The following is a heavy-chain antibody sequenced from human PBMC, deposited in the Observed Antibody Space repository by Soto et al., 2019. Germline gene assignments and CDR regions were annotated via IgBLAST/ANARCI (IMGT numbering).Heavy chain of an antibody. CDR2: IYYSGST. CDR3: ARRYGRYFDD. V-gene: IGHV4-59*08. J-gene: IGHJ4*02. D-gene: IGHD4-17*01. Sequence: SETLSLTCTVSGGSISSYYWSWIRQPPGKGLEWIGYIYYSGSTNYNPSLKSRVTISVDTSKNQFSLKLSSVTAADTAVYYCARRYGRYFDDWGQGTLVTVSS. CDR1: GGSISSYY.